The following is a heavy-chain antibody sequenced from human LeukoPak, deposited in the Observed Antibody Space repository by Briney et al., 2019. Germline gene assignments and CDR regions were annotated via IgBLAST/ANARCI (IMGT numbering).Heavy chain of an antibody. D-gene: IGHD6-13*01. V-gene: IGHV3-23*01. CDR2: ISGSGDST. J-gene: IGHJ4*02. Sequence: PGGSLRLSCAASGFTFGSYTMSWVRQAPGKGLEWVSCISGSGDSTAYADSVKGRFTISRDISKNTLYLQMDSLRAEDTAVYYCAKDGTYSCSWYDFDYWGQGTLVTVSS. CDR1: GFTFGSYT. CDR3: AKDGTYSCSWYDFDY.